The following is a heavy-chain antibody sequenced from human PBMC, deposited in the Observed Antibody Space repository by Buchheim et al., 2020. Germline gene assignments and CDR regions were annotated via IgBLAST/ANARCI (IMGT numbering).Heavy chain of an antibody. D-gene: IGHD6-19*01. CDR3: ATDPYASAWYYFDN. CDR1: GFDFNNYA. V-gene: IGHV3-33*01. Sequence: QVQLVESGGSVVQPGGSLRLSCAASGFDFNNYAMHWVRQVPGKGLEWVAVMYYDGKNEFYGDSVRGRFPISRDNSERILYLQMNNLRAEDTAIYYCATDPYASAWYYFDNWGQGT. CDR2: MYYDGKNE. J-gene: IGHJ4*02.